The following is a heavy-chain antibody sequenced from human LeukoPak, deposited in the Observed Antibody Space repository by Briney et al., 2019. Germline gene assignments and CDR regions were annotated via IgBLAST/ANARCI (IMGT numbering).Heavy chain of an antibody. V-gene: IGHV4-59*12. CDR3: ARTHYGSGSLYYYYYYMDV. CDR2: VHYSRST. Sequence: SETLSLTCTVSGGSIRSYYWSWIRQPPGKGLEWIGYVHYSRSTNYNPSLKSRVTISVGTSKNQFSLKLSSVTAADAAVYYCARTHYGSGSLYYYYYYMDVWGKGTTVTVSS. CDR1: GGSIRSYY. D-gene: IGHD3-10*01. J-gene: IGHJ6*03.